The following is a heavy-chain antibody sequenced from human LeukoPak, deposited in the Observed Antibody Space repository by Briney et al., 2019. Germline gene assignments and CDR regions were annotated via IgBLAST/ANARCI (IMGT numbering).Heavy chain of an antibody. CDR2: IYSGGNT. J-gene: IGHJ5*02. Sequence: PGGSLRLSCVASGFTVSSNYMTWVRQAPGKGLEWVSVIYSGGNTYYTDSVGGRFTISRDNSKNTLFLQMNSLRAEDTAVYYCARGGSPRAWGQGTLVIVSS. D-gene: IGHD6-13*01. CDR3: ARGGSPRA. V-gene: IGHV3-53*01. CDR1: GFTVSSNY.